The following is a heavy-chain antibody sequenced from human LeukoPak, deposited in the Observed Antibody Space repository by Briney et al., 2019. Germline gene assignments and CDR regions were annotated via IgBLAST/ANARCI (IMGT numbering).Heavy chain of an antibody. CDR3: AINGDYFDY. D-gene: IGHD4-17*01. V-gene: IGHV4-61*01. J-gene: IGHJ4*02. CDR1: GGSVSSGSYY. CDR2: IYYSGST. Sequence: SETLSLTCTVSGGSVSSGSYYWSWIRQPPGKGLEWIGYIYYSGSTNYNPSLKSRVTISVDTSKNQFSLKLSSVTAADTAVYYCAINGDYFDYWGLGTLVTVSS.